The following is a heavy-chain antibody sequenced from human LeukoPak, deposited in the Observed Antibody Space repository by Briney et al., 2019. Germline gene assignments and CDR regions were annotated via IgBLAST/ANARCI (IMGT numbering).Heavy chain of an antibody. CDR3: ARDWRADY. CDR2: IGNSGAGT. V-gene: IGHV3-23*01. CDR1: GFTFSNYA. Sequence: GGTLRLSCAASGFTFSNYAMTWVRQAPGKGLEWVSAIGNSGAGTKYADSVKGRFTISRDNSKNTLYLQMNSLRAEDTAVYYCARDWRADYWGQGTLVTVSS. J-gene: IGHJ4*02.